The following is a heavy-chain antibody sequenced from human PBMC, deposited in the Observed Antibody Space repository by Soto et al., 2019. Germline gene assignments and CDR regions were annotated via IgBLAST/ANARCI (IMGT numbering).Heavy chain of an antibody. CDR2: ISGNGYSI. CDR1: GFTFSNYS. V-gene: IGHV3-23*01. J-gene: IGHJ6*02. Sequence: EVQLLESGGGSVKPGGSLRLSCAASGFTFSNYSMRWVRQAPGKGLEWVSAISGNGYSINYADSVKARFSISRDYSKNTLYLQMNSLEAEDTAVYDCAKGHCAGTTTPYYDGLDVWGQGTMVTVSS. D-gene: IGHD1-1*01. CDR3: AKGHCAGTTTPYYDGLDV.